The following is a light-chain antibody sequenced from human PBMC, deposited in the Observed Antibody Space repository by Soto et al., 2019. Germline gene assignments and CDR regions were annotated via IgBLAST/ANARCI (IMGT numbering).Light chain of an antibody. V-gene: IGKV4-1*01. CDR1: QSVLYSSNNKNY. CDR3: QQYESTPPT. CDR2: WAS. Sequence: DIVMTQSPDSLAVSLGERATINCKSSQSVLYSSNNKNYLAWYQQRPGQPPKLLIYWASTRESGVPDRFSGSGSGTDFTLTITSLQAGDVAVYYCQQYESTPPTFGHGTKLEIK. J-gene: IGKJ2*01.